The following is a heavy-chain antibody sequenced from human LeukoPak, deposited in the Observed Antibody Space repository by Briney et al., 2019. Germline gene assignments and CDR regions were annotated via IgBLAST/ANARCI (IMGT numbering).Heavy chain of an antibody. D-gene: IGHD6-19*01. J-gene: IGHJ6*03. CDR3: ARHHGGSGWYIDYYYYYMDV. CDR2: ISSSGSTI. CDR1: GFTFSDYY. Sequence: PGGSLRLSCAASGFTFSDYYMSWIRQAPGKGLEWVSYISSSGSTIYYADSVKGRFTISRDNAKNSLYLQMNSLRAEDTAVYYCARHHGGSGWYIDYYYYYMDVWGKGTTVTVSS. V-gene: IGHV3-11*04.